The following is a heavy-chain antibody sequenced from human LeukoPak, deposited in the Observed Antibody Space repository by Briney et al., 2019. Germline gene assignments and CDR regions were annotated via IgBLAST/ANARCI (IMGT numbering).Heavy chain of an antibody. D-gene: IGHD4-17*01. CDR2: IYYSGST. Sequence: SETLSLTCTVSGGSISSSSYYWGWIRQPPGKGLEWIGSIYYSGSTNDNPSLKSRVTISVDTSENQFSLKLTSVTAADTAVHSCARQTRVTNWFDPWGQGILVTVSS. CDR3: ARQTRVTNWFDP. CDR1: GGSISSSSYY. J-gene: IGHJ5*02. V-gene: IGHV4-39*01.